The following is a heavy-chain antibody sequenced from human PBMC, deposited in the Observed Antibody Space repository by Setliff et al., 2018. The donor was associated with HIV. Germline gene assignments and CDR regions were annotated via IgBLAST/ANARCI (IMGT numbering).Heavy chain of an antibody. CDR2: IIPIFGTA. V-gene: IGHV1-69*05. CDR3: ARGFEVESSGWFDP. J-gene: IGHJ5*02. Sequence: ASVKVSCKASGGTFSSYAISWVRQAPGQGLEWMGGIIPIFGTANYAQKFQGRVTITTDESTSTAYEDTAVYYCARGFEVESSGWFDPWGQGTLVTVSS. CDR1: GGTFSSYA. D-gene: IGHD3-9*01.